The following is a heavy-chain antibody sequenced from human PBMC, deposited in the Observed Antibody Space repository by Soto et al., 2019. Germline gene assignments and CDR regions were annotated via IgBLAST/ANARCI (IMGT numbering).Heavy chain of an antibody. CDR1: GDSINSRGYY. D-gene: IGHD6-6*01. J-gene: IGHJ6*04. CDR3: AAPRYYYYVMGV. CDR2: IHSSGST. Sequence: QVQLQESGPGLVRPSETLSLTCTVSGDSINSRGYYWSWIRQHPGKGLEWIGYIHSSGSTSYNPSLKSRLTIAVDTSQNQFSLRLSSVTAADTAVYFCAAPRYYYYVMGVWGEGTAVTVSS. V-gene: IGHV4-31*03.